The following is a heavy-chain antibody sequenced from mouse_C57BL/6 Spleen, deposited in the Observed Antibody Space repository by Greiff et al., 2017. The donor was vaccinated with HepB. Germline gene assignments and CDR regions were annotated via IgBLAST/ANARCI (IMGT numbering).Heavy chain of an antibody. CDR1: GFTFSSYA. D-gene: IGHD2-4*01. J-gene: IGHJ3*01. CDR3: ARGGYDYDVGFAY. CDR2: ISDGGSYT. V-gene: IGHV5-4*03. Sequence: EVKLVESGGGLVKPGGSLKLSCAASGFTFSSYAMSWVRQTPEKRLEWVATISDGGSYTYYPDNVKGRFTISRDNAKNNLYLQMSHLKSEDTAMYYCARGGYDYDVGFAYWGQGTLVTVSA.